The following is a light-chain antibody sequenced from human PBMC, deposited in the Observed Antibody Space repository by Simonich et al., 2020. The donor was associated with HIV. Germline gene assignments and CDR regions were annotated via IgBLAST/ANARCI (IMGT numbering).Light chain of an antibody. J-gene: IGKJ1*01. CDR1: QSVLYSTNNKNY. V-gene: IGKV4-1*01. Sequence: DIVMTQSPDSLAVSLGERATINCKSSQSVLYSTNNKNYFAWDQQKPGQPPKLLIYWASTREYGVPDRFSCSGSGTDFTLTISSLQAEDVAVYYCQQYYSTPPTFGQGTKVEIK. CDR3: QQYYSTPPT. CDR2: WAS.